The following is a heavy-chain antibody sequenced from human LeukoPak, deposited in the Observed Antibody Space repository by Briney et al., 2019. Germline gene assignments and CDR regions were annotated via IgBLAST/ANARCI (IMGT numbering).Heavy chain of an antibody. CDR2: ISAYNGNT. Sequence: ASVKVSCKASGYTFTSYGISWVRQAPGQGLEWMGWISAYNGNTNYAQKLQGRVTMTTDTSTSTAYKELRSLRSDDTAVYYCARDQRYDYVWGSYRYSTFDYWGQGTLVTVSS. J-gene: IGHJ4*02. CDR1: GYTFTSYG. D-gene: IGHD3-16*02. CDR3: ARDQRYDYVWGSYRYSTFDY. V-gene: IGHV1-18*01.